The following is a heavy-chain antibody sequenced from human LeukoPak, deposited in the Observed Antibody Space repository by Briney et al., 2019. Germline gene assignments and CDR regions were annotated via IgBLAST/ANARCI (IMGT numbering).Heavy chain of an antibody. CDR3: TTEPDSSGWFGVDY. V-gene: IGHV3-15*01. J-gene: IGHJ4*02. D-gene: IGHD6-19*01. Sequence: GGSLRLSCAASGFTFSRYWMSWVRQAPGKGLEWVGRIKSKSDGGTAAYAAPLKGRFTISRDDSKNMLFLEMNSLRTEDTAVYYCTTEPDSSGWFGVDYWGQGIMVTVSS. CDR1: GFTFSRYW. CDR2: IKSKSDGGTA.